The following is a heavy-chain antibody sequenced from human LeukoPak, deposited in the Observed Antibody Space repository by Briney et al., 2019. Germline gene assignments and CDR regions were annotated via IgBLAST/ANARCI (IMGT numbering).Heavy chain of an antibody. D-gene: IGHD1-1*01. CDR1: GGSISSYY. CDR2: IYYSGST. J-gene: IGHJ5*02. Sequence: SETLSLTCTVSGGSISSYYWSWIRQPPGKGLEWIGYIYYSGSTNYNPSLKSRVTISVEASKNQFSLKLSSVTAADTAVYYGARNEQDWFDPWGQGTLVTVSS. V-gene: IGHV4-59*01. CDR3: ARNEQDWFDP.